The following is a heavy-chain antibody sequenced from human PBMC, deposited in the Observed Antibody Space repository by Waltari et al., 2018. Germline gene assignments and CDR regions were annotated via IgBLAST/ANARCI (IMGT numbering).Heavy chain of an antibody. CDR1: GGSISSSSYY. CDR3: ARTPYSSGWFEAYYYYGMDV. V-gene: IGHV4-39*01. D-gene: IGHD6-19*01. J-gene: IGHJ6*02. CDR2: IYYRGGT. Sequence: QLQLQESGPGLVKPSETLSLTCTVSGGSISSSSYYWGWIRQPPGKGLEWIGSIYYRGGTDYNPALKSRVTISVDTSKNQFSLKLSSVTAADTAVYYCARTPYSSGWFEAYYYYGMDVWGQGTTVTVSS.